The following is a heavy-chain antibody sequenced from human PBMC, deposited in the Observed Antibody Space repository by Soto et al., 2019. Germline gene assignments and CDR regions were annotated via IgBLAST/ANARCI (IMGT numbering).Heavy chain of an antibody. J-gene: IGHJ3*02. D-gene: IGHD6-19*01. CDR2: IWYDGSNK. CDR3: ARDIIIAVAGGDAFDI. Sequence: PGGSLRLSCAASGFTFSSYGMHWVRQAPGKGLEWVAVIWYDGSNKYYADSVKGRFTISRDNSKNTLYLQMNSLRAEDTAVYYCARDIIIAVAGGDAFDIWGQGTMVTVSS. CDR1: GFTFSSYG. V-gene: IGHV3-33*01.